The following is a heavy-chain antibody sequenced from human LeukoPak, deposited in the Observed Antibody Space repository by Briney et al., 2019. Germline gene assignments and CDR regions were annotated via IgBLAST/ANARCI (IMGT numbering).Heavy chain of an antibody. CDR2: INYDGTTT. V-gene: IGHV3-74*01. CDR3: ARDGYYDSSGSSYDAFDI. Sequence: GGSLRLSCAASGFNFSSYWMHWVRQAPGKGLVWISRINYDGTTTSYADSVKGRFTISRDNAKNTLYLQMNSLRAEDTAAYYCARDGYYDSSGSSYDAFDIWGQGTMVTVSS. CDR1: GFNFSSYW. D-gene: IGHD3-22*01. J-gene: IGHJ3*02.